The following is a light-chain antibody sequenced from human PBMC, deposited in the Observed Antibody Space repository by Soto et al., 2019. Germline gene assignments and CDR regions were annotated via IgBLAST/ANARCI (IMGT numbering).Light chain of an antibody. J-gene: IGLJ1*01. CDR2: GVN. CDR1: SSDFGSYNL. CDR3: CSYAGISTFYV. V-gene: IGLV2-23*02. Sequence: QSVLTQPASVSGSPGQSITISCTGTSSDFGSYNLVSWYQQHPGKAPKLMIYGVNKRPSGVSNRFSGSKSGNTASLTISGLQAEDEAGYYCCSYAGISTFYVFGTGTKVTVL.